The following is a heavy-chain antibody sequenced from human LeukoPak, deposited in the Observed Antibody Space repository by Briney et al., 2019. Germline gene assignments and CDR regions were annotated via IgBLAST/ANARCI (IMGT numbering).Heavy chain of an antibody. CDR2: IHDDAATT. Sequence: GGSLRLSCAASGFGFGAYAMIWVRQAPGKGLEWVSLIHDDAATTYYADSVRGRFTVSRDNSKNTLYLEMNSLRAEDTAVYYCAKGKGGTSFNYCFDYWGQGTPVSVSS. CDR1: GFGFGAYA. V-gene: IGHV3-23*01. J-gene: IGHJ4*02. CDR3: AKGKGGTSFNYCFDY. D-gene: IGHD2/OR15-2a*01.